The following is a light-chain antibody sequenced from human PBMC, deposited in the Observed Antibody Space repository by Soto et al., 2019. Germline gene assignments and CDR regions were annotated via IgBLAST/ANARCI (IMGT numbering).Light chain of an antibody. CDR2: GAS. V-gene: IGKV3-20*01. CDR1: QSLLHSNGFQY. J-gene: IGKJ1*01. Sequence: VLTQSPLSRPVTLVRPASISFRSSQSLLHSNGFQYLDWYQQKPGQAPRIIIFGASGRATGIPDRFSGSGSGTDFTLTISRLEPEDFAVYYCQQYGSLSWTFGQGTKVDIK. CDR3: QQYGSLSWT.